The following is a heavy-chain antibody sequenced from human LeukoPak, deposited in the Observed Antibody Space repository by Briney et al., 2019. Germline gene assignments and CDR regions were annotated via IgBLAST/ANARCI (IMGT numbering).Heavy chain of an antibody. V-gene: IGHV3-23*01. CDR3: AKGGWLDD. J-gene: IGHJ4*02. D-gene: IGHD6-19*01. Sequence: GGFLRLSCAASGFNFNKYDMTWACQAPGKGLEWVSTITGRSDRTYYTDSVKGRFVTSRDNSKDTLYLQMNSLRAEDTALYYCAKGGWLDDLGQGALVTVSS. CDR1: GFNFNKYD. CDR2: ITGRSDRT.